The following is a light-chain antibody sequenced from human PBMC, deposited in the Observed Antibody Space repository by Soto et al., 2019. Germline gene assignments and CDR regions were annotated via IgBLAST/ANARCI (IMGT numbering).Light chain of an antibody. CDR1: SSDVGGYNY. CDR3: SSYTSSSTLV. J-gene: IGLJ3*02. CDR2: EVS. V-gene: IGLV2-14*01. Sequence: QSVLTQPASVSGSPGQSITISCTATSSDVGGYNYVSWYQHHPGKAPKVIIYEVSNRPSGVSSRFSGSKSGNTASLTISGLQAEDEADYFCSSYTSSSTLVFGGGTKVTVL.